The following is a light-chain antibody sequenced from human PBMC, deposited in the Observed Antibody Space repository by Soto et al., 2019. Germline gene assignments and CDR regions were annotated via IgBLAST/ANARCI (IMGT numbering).Light chain of an antibody. CDR2: GSS. J-gene: IGKJ3*01. CDR3: QQYTTWPFT. Sequence: EIVMTQSPATLSVSPGERATLSCRASQSVGNNLAWYQQKPGQAPRLLIYGSSTRATGFPARFSGSGSGTEFTLTISSLQSEDFAIYYCQQYTTWPFTFGPGTKVDIK. CDR1: QSVGNN. V-gene: IGKV3-15*01.